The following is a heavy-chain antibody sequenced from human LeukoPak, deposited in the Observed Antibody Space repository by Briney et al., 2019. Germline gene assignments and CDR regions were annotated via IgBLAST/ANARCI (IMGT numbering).Heavy chain of an antibody. CDR2: IYYSGST. J-gene: IGHJ4*02. D-gene: IGHD4-23*01. CDR1: GGSISSYY. V-gene: IGHV4-59*12. Sequence: PSETLSLTCTVSGGSISSYYWSWIRQPPGKGLEWIGYIYYSGSTNYNPSLKSRVTISVDTSKNQFSLKLSSVTAADTAVYYCARPSYGGNSFDYWGQGTLVTVSS. CDR3: ARPSYGGNSFDY.